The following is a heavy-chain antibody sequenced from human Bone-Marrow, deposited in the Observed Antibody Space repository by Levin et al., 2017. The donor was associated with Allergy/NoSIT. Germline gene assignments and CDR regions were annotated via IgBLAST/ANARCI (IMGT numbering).Heavy chain of an antibody. CDR2: VYYHGST. CDR3: ARHGPGY. J-gene: IGHJ4*02. CDR1: GGSITSSSYY. Sequence: SETLSLTCTVSGGSITSSSYYWGWIRQPPGKGLEWIGCVYYHGSTYYNPSLKSRVTISVDTSKTQFSLKFNSVTASDTAGYYCARHGPGYWGQGTLVTVSS. V-gene: IGHV4-39*01.